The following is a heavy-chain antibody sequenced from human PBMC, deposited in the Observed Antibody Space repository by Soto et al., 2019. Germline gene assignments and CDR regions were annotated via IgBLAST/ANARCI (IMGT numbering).Heavy chain of an antibody. Sequence: SGPTLVNPTQTLTLTCTFSGFSLRTKGMCVSWIRQPPGKALEWLAFIDWDDDKTYSTSLKTRLSISKDTSKNQVVLTMTNMDPVDTATYYCAHSPARKYRPSGFDYWGQGTLVTVSS. CDR3: AHSPARKYRPSGFDY. CDR2: IDWDDDK. CDR1: GFSLRTKGMC. V-gene: IGHV2-70*12. J-gene: IGHJ4*02. D-gene: IGHD3-16*02.